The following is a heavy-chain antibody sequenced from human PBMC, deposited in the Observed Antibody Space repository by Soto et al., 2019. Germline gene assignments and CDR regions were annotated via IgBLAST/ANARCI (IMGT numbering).Heavy chain of an antibody. V-gene: IGHV4-59*01. CDR1: GGSISSYY. CDR2: FYYSGST. J-gene: IGHJ4*02. CDR3: ARGTLTSYFDY. Sequence: QVQLQESGPGLVKPSETLSLTCTVSGGSISSYYWSWIRQPPGKGLEWIGYFYYSGSTNYNPSHKSRVTISVDTSKNQFSLKLSSVTAADTAVYYCARGTLTSYFDYWGQGTLVTVSS.